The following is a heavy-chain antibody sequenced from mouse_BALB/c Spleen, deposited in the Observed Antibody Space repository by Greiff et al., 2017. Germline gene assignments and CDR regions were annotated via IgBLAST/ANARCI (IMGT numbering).Heavy chain of an antibody. CDR1: GFTFSSFG. CDR2: ISSGSSTI. Sequence: EVKLVESGGGLVQPGGSRKLSCAASGFTFSSFGMHWVRQAPEKGLEWVAYISSGSSTIYYADTVKGRFTISRDNPKNTLFLQMTSLRSEDTAMYYCARLDFDYWGQGTTPTVSS. J-gene: IGHJ2*01. CDR3: ARLDFDY. V-gene: IGHV5-17*02.